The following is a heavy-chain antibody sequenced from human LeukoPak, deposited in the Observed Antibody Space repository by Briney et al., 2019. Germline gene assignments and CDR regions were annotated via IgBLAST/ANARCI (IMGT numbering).Heavy chain of an antibody. J-gene: IGHJ4*02. Sequence: ASVKVSCKASGYTFTSHGIRWVRQAPGQGHEWMGWISAYNGNTNYAQKLQGRVTMTTDTSTSTAYMELRSLRSDDTAVYYCASWIQLWLLDYWGQGTLVTVSS. D-gene: IGHD5-18*01. V-gene: IGHV1-18*01. CDR1: GYTFTSHG. CDR3: ASWIQLWLLDY. CDR2: ISAYNGNT.